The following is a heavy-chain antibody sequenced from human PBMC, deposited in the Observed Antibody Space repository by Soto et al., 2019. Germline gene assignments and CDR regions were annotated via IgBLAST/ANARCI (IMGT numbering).Heavy chain of an antibody. V-gene: IGHV3-30*18. Sequence: GGSLRLSCAASGFTFSSYGMHWVRQAPGKGLEWVAVISYDGSNKYYADSVKGRFTISRDNSKNTLYLQMNSLRAEDTAVYYCAKDYGGSFEAPFDYWGQGTLVTVSS. D-gene: IGHD1-26*01. CDR3: AKDYGGSFEAPFDY. J-gene: IGHJ4*02. CDR1: GFTFSSYG. CDR2: ISYDGSNK.